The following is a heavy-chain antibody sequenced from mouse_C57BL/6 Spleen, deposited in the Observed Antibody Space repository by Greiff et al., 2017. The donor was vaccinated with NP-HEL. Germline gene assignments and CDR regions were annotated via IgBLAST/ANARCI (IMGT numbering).Heavy chain of an antibody. CDR2: IYPGDGDT. CDR3: ARESNKDFDY. D-gene: IGHD2-5*01. Sequence: QVQLQQSGPELVKPGASVKISCKASGYAFSSSWMNWVKQRPGKGLEWIGRIYPGDGDTNYNGKFKGKATLTADKSSSTAYMQLSSVTAEDSAVYFCARESNKDFDYGGQGTTLTVSS. J-gene: IGHJ2*01. CDR1: GYAFSSSW. V-gene: IGHV1-82*01.